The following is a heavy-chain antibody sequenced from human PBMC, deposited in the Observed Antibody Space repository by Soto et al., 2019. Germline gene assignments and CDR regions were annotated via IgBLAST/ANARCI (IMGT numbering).Heavy chain of an antibody. J-gene: IGHJ5*02. CDR3: ARGSSDIVVVPADTTGENWFDP. Sequence: PSETLSLTCTVSGVSISSYYWILLRQPPGKGLEWIGYIYYSGSTNYNPSLKSRVTISVDTSKNQFSLKLSSVTAADTAVYYCARGSSDIVVVPADTTGENWFDPWGQGTLVTVSS. V-gene: IGHV4-59*01. CDR1: GVSISSYY. CDR2: IYYSGST. D-gene: IGHD2-2*01.